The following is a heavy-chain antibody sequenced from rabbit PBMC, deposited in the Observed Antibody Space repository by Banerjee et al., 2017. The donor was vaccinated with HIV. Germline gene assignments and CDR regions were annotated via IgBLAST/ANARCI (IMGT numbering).Heavy chain of an antibody. CDR2: IYTGSSGKT. J-gene: IGHJ3*01. D-gene: IGHD7-1*01. CDR1: GFTLRTDW. CDR3: ARNYAGYGSITLLDL. Sequence: SLKESGGDLVKPGASMTLTCTASGFTLRTDWMCWGRQAPGKGLEWIGCIYTGSSGKTAYASWAKGRFPISKTSSTTATLQMTSLTAADTATYFCARNYAGYGSITLLDLWGPGTLVTVS. V-gene: IGHV1S40*01.